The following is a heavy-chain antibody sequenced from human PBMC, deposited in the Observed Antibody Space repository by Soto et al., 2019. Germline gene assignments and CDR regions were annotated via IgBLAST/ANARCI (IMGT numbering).Heavy chain of an antibody. CDR2: ISSSSSTI. V-gene: IGHV3-48*02. CDR1: GFTFSSYA. CDR3: ARVSWNFNWFDP. D-gene: IGHD1-7*01. Sequence: EVQLVESGGGLVQPGGSLRLSCAASGFTFSSYAMNWVRQAPGKGLEWVSYISSSSSTIYYADSVKGRFTISRDNAKNSLYLQMNSLRDEDTAVYSCARVSWNFNWFDPWGQGTLVTVSS. J-gene: IGHJ5*02.